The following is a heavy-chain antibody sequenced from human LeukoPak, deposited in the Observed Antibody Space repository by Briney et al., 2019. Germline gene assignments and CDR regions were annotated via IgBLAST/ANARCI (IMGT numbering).Heavy chain of an antibody. Sequence: SETLSLTCTVSGASIISYYWSWIRQPAGRGLEWIGRIYTSGSSTYNPSLKSRVTMSIDTSKNHFSLKLSSVTAADTAVYYCVRGDSSGFDPWGQGTLVTVSS. V-gene: IGHV4-4*07. D-gene: IGHD6-19*01. CDR2: IYTSGSS. CDR1: GASIISYY. J-gene: IGHJ5*02. CDR3: VRGDSSGFDP.